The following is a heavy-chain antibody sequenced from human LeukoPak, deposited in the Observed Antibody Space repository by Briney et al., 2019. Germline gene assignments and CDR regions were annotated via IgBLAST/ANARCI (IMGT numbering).Heavy chain of an antibody. CDR2: VFHTGTA. J-gene: IGHJ5*02. V-gene: IGHV4-39*01. Sequence: SETLSLTCSVCGASISMTTYYWGWIRQPPGKGLEWIGSVFHTGTAYYNPSLRSRVTLSVDTSKNQFSLKMSSVTAADTAVYYCTKNDVGDYGTWGQGTLVAVSS. CDR1: GASISMTTYY. CDR3: TKNDVGDYGT. D-gene: IGHD4-17*01.